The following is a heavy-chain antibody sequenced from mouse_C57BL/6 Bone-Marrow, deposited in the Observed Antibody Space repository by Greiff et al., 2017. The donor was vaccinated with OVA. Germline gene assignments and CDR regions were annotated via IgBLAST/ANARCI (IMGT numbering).Heavy chain of an antibody. V-gene: IGHV1-50*01. CDR2: IDPSDSYT. CDR3: ARSKIDSSGYVAWFAY. Sequence: QVQLQQPGAELVKPGASVKLSCKASGYTFTSYWMQWVKQRPGQGLEWIGEIDPSDSYTNYNQQFKGKATLTVDTSSSTAYMQLSSLTSEDSAVYYCARSKIDSSGYVAWFAYWGQGTLVTVSA. CDR1: GYTFTSYW. D-gene: IGHD3-2*02. J-gene: IGHJ3*01.